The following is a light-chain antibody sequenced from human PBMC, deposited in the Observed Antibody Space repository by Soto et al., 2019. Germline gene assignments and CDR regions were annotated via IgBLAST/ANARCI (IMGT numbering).Light chain of an antibody. CDR3: QQRSDSLT. V-gene: IGKV3-11*01. CDR1: QSVSSY. CDR2: DAS. J-gene: IGKJ4*01. Sequence: EIVLTQSPATLSLSPGERATLSCRASQSVSSYLAWYQQKPGQAPRLLIYDASNRATGIPARFSGSGSGTDFTLTSSSLEPEDFAVYYCQQRSDSLTFGGVTKVEIK.